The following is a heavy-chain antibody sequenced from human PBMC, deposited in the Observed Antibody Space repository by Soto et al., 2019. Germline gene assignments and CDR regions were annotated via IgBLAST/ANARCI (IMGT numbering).Heavy chain of an antibody. V-gene: IGHV3-23*01. Sequence: GGSLRLSCAASGFTFSSYAMAWVRQAPGKGLEWVSTISGTGTTTYYADSVKGRFTISRDNSKNTLYLQMNSLRTEDTAVYYCVKAVYLLDFDYWGQGTLVTVSS. CDR1: GFTFSSYA. D-gene: IGHD2-8*01. CDR3: VKAVYLLDFDY. CDR2: ISGTGTTT. J-gene: IGHJ4*02.